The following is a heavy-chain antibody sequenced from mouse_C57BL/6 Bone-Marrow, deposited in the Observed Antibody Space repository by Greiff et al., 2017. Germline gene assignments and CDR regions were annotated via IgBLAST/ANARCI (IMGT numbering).Heavy chain of an antibody. CDR2: ISDGGSYT. J-gene: IGHJ1*03. CDR1: GFTFSSYA. Sequence: EVKLVESGGGLVKPGGSLKLSCAASGFTFSSYAMSWVRQTPEKRLEWVATISDGGSYTYYPDNVKGRFTISRDNAKNNLYLQMSHLKSEDTAMYYCARDPPYYGSTSWYFDVWGTGTTVTVSS. CDR3: ARDPPYYGSTSWYFDV. D-gene: IGHD1-1*01. V-gene: IGHV5-4*01.